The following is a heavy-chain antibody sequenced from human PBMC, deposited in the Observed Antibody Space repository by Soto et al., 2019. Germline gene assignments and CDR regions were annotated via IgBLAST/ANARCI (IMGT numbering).Heavy chain of an antibody. V-gene: IGHV1-18*01. Sequence: ASVKVSCKASGYTFTSYGISWVRQAPGQGLEWKGWISAYNGNTNYAQKLQGRVTMTTDTSTSTAYMELRSLRSDDTAVYYCAIGYHYYDSSGNGWFDPWGQGTLVTVSS. CDR3: AIGYHYYDSSGNGWFDP. CDR2: ISAYNGNT. CDR1: GYTFTSYG. J-gene: IGHJ5*02. D-gene: IGHD3-22*01.